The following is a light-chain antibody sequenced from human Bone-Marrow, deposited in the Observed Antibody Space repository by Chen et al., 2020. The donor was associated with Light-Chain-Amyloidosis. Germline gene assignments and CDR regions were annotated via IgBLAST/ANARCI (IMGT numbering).Light chain of an antibody. Sequence: QSALPQPASVSGSPGQSITISCTGTRSDVGGYNYVSWYQQHPSKAPKLMIYDVSNRPSGVSNRFSGSKSGNTASLTISGLQAEDEADYYCSSYTSSSTLVVFGGGTKLTVL. CDR2: DVS. CDR1: RSDVGGYNY. V-gene: IGLV2-14*03. CDR3: SSYTSSSTLVV. J-gene: IGLJ2*01.